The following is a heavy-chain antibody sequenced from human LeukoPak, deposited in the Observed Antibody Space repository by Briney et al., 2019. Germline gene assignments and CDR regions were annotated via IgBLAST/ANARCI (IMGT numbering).Heavy chain of an antibody. CDR1: GFTFSSYS. D-gene: IGHD3-10*01. V-gene: IGHV3-48*01. CDR3: ARDGWFGDYNWFDP. Sequence: PGESLRLSCAASGFTFSSYSMNWVRQAPGKGLEWVSYISSASNTIYYADSVKGRFTISRDNAKNSLYLQMNSLRAEDTAMYYCARDGWFGDYNWFDPWGQGTLVTDSS. CDR2: ISSASNTI. J-gene: IGHJ5*02.